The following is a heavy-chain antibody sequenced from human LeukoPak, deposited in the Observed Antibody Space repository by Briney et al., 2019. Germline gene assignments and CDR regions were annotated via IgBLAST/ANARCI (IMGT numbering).Heavy chain of an antibody. J-gene: IGHJ4*02. CDR3: ASSRVEMATILGFD. Sequence: SVKVSCKASGGTFSSYAISWVRQAPGQGLEWMGGIIPIFGTANYAQMFQGRVTITTDESTSTAYMELSSLRSEDTAVYYCASSRVEMATILGFDWGQGTLVTVSS. CDR2: IIPIFGTA. V-gene: IGHV1-69*05. D-gene: IGHD5-24*01. CDR1: GGTFSSYA.